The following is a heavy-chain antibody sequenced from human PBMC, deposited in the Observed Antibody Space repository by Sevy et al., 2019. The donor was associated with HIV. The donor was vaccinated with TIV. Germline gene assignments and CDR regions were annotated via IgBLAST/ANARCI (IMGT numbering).Heavy chain of an antibody. CDR3: ARHRVSVSAVELRQGFDY. Sequence: SETLSLTCTVSGGSISSSSYYWGWIRQPPGKGLEWIGSIYYSGSTYYNPSLKSRVTISVDTSNNQFSLKLSSVTAADTAVYYCARHRVSVSAVELRQGFDYWGQGTLVTVSS. CDR2: IYYSGST. V-gene: IGHV4-39*01. J-gene: IGHJ4*02. D-gene: IGHD1-7*01. CDR1: GGSISSSSYY.